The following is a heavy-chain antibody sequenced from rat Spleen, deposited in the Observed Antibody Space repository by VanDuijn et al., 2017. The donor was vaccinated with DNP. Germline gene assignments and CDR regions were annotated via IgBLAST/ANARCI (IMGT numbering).Heavy chain of an antibody. Sequence: EVQVVQSGGGLVQPGRSLKLSCAASGFTFSNYGMAWVRQAPTKGLEWVASISSGGGKTYYRESVKGRFIISRDNAKNTQYLQMDSLRSEDTATYYCARITTRGGWYFDFWGPGTMVTVSS. J-gene: IGHJ1*01. CDR3: ARITTRGGWYFDF. CDR1: GFTFSNYG. D-gene: IGHD1-10*01. CDR2: ISSGGGKT. V-gene: IGHV5S13*01.